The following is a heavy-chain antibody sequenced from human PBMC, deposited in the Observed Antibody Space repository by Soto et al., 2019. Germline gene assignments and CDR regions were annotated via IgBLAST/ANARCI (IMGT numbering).Heavy chain of an antibody. V-gene: IGHV4-4*07. CDR2: IYASGRI. Sequence: QVQLQESGPGLVKPSETLSLTCTVSSDSFGTYFWSWVRQPAGKGLEWIGHIYASGRINYNPSVRSRVTMSKYTSKTQFSPNLTSATAADTAVYYCAGGSRDCSGGSCYSWDSWGQGTLVTVSS. CDR3: AGGSRDCSGGSCYSWDS. D-gene: IGHD2-15*01. J-gene: IGHJ5*01. CDR1: SDSFGTYF.